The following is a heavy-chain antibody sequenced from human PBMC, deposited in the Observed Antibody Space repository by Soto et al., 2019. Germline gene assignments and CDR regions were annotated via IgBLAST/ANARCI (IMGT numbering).Heavy chain of an antibody. D-gene: IGHD3-10*01. Sequence: GGSLRLSCAASGFTFSSYAMSWVRQAPGTGLEWVSAISGSGDNTYYADSVKGRFTISRDNSKNTLYLQMNSLRAEDTAVYYCARPNGESIHYYHGMDVWGQGTTVTVSS. CDR2: ISGSGDNT. CDR3: ARPNGESIHYYHGMDV. CDR1: GFTFSSYA. J-gene: IGHJ6*02. V-gene: IGHV3-23*01.